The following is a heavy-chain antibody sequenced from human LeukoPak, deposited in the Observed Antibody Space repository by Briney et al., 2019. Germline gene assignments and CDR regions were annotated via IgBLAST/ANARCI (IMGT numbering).Heavy chain of an antibody. J-gene: IGHJ4*02. D-gene: IGHD3-22*01. CDR3: AKDIEYDSSGNLDY. CDR1: GFTFSSYS. V-gene: IGHV3-48*01. CDR2: ISSSSSTI. Sequence: GGSLRLSCAASGFTFSSYSMNWVRQAPGKGLEWVSYISSSSSTIYYADSVKGRFTISRDNAKNSLYLQMNSLRAEDTALYYCAKDIEYDSSGNLDYWGQGTLVTVSS.